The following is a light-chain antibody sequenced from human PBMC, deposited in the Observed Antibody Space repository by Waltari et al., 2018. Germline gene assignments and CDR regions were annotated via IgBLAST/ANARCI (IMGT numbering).Light chain of an antibody. J-gene: IGLJ2*01. CDR1: SSDVGGYNY. CDR3: SSYTSSSTLV. Sequence: QSALTQPASVSGSPGQSITISCTGTSSDVGGYNYASWYQQHPVKAPKLMIYEVSNRPSGVSNRFSGSKSGNTASLTISGLQAEDEAEYYCSSYTSSSTLVFGGGTKLTVL. CDR2: EVS. V-gene: IGLV2-14*01.